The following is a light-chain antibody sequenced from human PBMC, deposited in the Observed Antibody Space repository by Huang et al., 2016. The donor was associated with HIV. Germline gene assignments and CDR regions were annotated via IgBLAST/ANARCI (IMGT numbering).Light chain of an antibody. V-gene: IGKV4-1*01. CDR2: WAS. CDR1: ESVLYSSNNKNN. Sequence: DIVMTQSPDSLAVSLGERATINCKSSESVLYSSNNKNNLPWYQQKPGQPPKLLIYWASTRESGVPDRFSGSGSGTDFTLTISSLQAEDVAVYYCQQYYSTPPVTFGPGTKVDIK. CDR3: QQYYSTPPVT. J-gene: IGKJ3*01.